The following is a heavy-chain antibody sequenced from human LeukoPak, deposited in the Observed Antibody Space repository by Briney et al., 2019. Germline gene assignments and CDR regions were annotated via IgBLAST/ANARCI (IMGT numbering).Heavy chain of an antibody. CDR3: ARVHGSGSYYNVITYYGMDV. V-gene: IGHV4-4*02. J-gene: IGHJ6*02. CDR2: IYHSGST. D-gene: IGHD3-10*01. CDR1: GGSISSSNW. Sequence: SGTLSLTCAVSGGSISSSNWWSWVRQPPGKGLEWIGEIYHSGSTNYNPSLKSRVTISVDKSKNQFSLKLSSVTAADTAVYYCARVHGSGSYYNVITYYGMDVWGQGTTVTVSS.